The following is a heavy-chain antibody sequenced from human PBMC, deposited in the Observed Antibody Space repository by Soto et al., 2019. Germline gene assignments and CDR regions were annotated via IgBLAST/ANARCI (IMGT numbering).Heavy chain of an antibody. V-gene: IGHV3-30-3*01. D-gene: IGHD3-22*01. CDR3: ARRRAGSGYYFDH. CDR2: VSVAGSLE. J-gene: IGHJ4*02. CDR1: GFTFSTYA. Sequence: QVQLVESGGGMVQPGGSLRLSCVASGFTFSTYAIHWVRQAPGKGLEWVALVSVAGSLEYYADSVKGRSTVSRDNSKSTLYFQMNSLRPEDTAFYYGARRRAGSGYYFDHWGQGTLVTVSS.